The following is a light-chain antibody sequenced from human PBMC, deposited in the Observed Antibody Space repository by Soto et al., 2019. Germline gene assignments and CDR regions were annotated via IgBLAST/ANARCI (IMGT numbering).Light chain of an antibody. CDR2: DVT. CDR1: SSDVGGYNY. J-gene: IGLJ1*01. V-gene: IGLV2-14*03. Sequence: QSALTQPASGSGSPGQSITISCTGTSSDVGGYNYVSWYQQHPGKAPKLMIYDVTNRPSGVSNRFSGSKSGYTASLTISGLQAEDEADYYCSSYTSSSTYVFGTGTKLTVL. CDR3: SSYTSSSTYV.